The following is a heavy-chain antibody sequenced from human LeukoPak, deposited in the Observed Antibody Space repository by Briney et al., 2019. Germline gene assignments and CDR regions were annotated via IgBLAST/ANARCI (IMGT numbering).Heavy chain of an antibody. CDR2: IYYSGST. Sequence: SETLSLTCTVSGGSISSSSYYWGWIRQPPGKGLEWIGSIYYSGSTYYNPSLKSRVTTSVDTSKNQFSVKLSSVTAADTAVYYCARDRREFSYGHFDYWGQGTLVTVSS. CDR1: GGSISSSSYY. J-gene: IGHJ4*02. CDR3: ARDRREFSYGHFDY. D-gene: IGHD5-18*01. V-gene: IGHV4-39*07.